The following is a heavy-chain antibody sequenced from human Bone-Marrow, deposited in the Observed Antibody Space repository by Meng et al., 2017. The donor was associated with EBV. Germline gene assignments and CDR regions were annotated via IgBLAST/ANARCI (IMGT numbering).Heavy chain of an antibody. Sequence: QGKLVADGGMLVQPGRSLRLSCVASGFTFSSHAMHWVRQAPGKGIEWVAFISYDGSKKYYVDSVEGRFTISRDNSKNTLYVEMNSLRTEDTSIYYCARGTTTVTTKYYFDHWGQGTLVTVSS. J-gene: IGHJ4*02. V-gene: IGHV3-30*01. CDR3: ARGTTTVTTKYYFDH. D-gene: IGHD4-17*01. CDR1: GFTFSSHA. CDR2: ISYDGSKK.